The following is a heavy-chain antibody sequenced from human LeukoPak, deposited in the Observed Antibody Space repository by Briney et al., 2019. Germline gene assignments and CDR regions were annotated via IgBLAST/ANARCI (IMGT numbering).Heavy chain of an antibody. CDR1: GFTFSSYS. V-gene: IGHV3-48*04. D-gene: IGHD3-9*01. CDR3: ATYYDILTGYPRDYYMDV. CDR2: ISSSGSTI. Sequence: GGSLRLSYAASGFTFSSYSMNWVRQAPGKGLEWVSYISSSGSTIYYADSVMGRFTISRDNAKNSLYLQMNSLRAEDTAVYYCATYYDILTGYPRDYYMDVWGKGTTVTVSS. J-gene: IGHJ6*03.